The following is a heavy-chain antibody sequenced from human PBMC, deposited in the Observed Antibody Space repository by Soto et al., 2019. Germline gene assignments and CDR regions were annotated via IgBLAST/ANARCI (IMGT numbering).Heavy chain of an antibody. CDR2: ISPGSNYR. D-gene: IGHD2-15*01. Sequence: GGSLRLSCAASGITLSDFYMTRVRQAPGQGLEWLSYISPGSNYREYADSVKGRHIISRDNAKNSLYLQMNSLRVEDTAIYYCARVDCSPSNCYNQYYGRDVWGQGTTVTVSS. CDR3: ARVDCSPSNCYNQYYGRDV. V-gene: IGHV3-11*06. J-gene: IGHJ6*02. CDR1: GITLSDFY.